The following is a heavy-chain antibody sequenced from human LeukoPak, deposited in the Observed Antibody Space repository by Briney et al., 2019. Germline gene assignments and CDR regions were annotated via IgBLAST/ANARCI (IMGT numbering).Heavy chain of an antibody. CDR1: GYTFTGYY. CDR2: INPNSGGT. Sequence: ASVKVSCKACGYTFTGYYMHWVRQAPGQGLEWMGRINPNSGGTNYAQKFQGRVTMTRDTSISTAYMELSRLRSDDTAVYYCASIIAAAGTDWFDPWGQGTLVTVSS. J-gene: IGHJ5*02. V-gene: IGHV1-2*06. CDR3: ASIIAAAGTDWFDP. D-gene: IGHD6-13*01.